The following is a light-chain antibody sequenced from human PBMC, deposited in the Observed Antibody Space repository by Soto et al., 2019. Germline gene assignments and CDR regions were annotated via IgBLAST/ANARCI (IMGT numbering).Light chain of an antibody. CDR1: QSVRSN. Sequence: EIVMTQSPATLSVSPGERATLSCRASQSVRSNLAWYQQKPGQAPRLLIYGASTTATGIPATFSGSGSGTQFTLTISSLQSEDFAVYYCQQYNNWPAITFGQGTRLEIK. V-gene: IGKV3D-15*01. CDR2: GAS. CDR3: QQYNNWPAIT. J-gene: IGKJ5*01.